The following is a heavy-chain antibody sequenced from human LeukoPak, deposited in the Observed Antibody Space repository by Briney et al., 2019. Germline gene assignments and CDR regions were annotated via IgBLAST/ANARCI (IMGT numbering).Heavy chain of an antibody. Sequence: PGGSLRLSCAASGFTFSSYSMNWVRQAPGKGLEWVSSISSSSSYIYYADSVKGRFTISRDNAKNSLYLQMNSQRAEDTAVYYCARLGPGGSGSYYNLPLFDYWGQGTLVTVSS. CDR2: ISSSSSYI. CDR1: GFTFSSYS. D-gene: IGHD3-10*01. J-gene: IGHJ4*02. V-gene: IGHV3-21*01. CDR3: ARLGPGGSGSYYNLPLFDY.